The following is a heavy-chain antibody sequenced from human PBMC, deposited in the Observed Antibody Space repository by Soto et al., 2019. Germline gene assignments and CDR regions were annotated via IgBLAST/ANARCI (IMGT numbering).Heavy chain of an antibody. CDR2: IYYSGST. V-gene: IGHV4-39*01. J-gene: IGHJ4*02. Sequence: ETLSLTCTVSGGSISSSSYYWGWIRQPPGKGLEWIGSIYYSGSTYYNPSLKSRVTISVDTSKNQFSLKLSSVTAADTAVYYCARGYCSGGSCYRYWGQGSQVTVSS. D-gene: IGHD2-15*01. CDR3: ARGYCSGGSCYRY. CDR1: GGSISSSSYY.